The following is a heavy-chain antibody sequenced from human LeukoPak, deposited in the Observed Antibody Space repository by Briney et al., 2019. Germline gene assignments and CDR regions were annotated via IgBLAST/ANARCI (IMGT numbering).Heavy chain of an antibody. D-gene: IGHD6-6*01. J-gene: IGHJ4*02. V-gene: IGHV3-43D*03. CDR1: GFTFDDYA. Sequence: GGSLRLSCAASGFTFDDYAMHWVRQAPGKGLEWVSLISWDGGSTYYADSVKGRFTISRDNSKNSLYLQMNSLRAEDTALYYCAKDHGIRIAARLFDYWGQGTLVTVSS. CDR3: AKDHGIRIAARLFDY. CDR2: ISWDGGST.